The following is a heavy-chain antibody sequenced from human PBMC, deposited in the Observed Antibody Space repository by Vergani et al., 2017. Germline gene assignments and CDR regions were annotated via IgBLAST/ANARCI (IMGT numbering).Heavy chain of an antibody. CDR2: LSASDRRT. CDR3: AKVGRSEVAGTFGAFDI. D-gene: IGHD6-19*01. V-gene: IGHV3-23*01. Sequence: VHLLESGGGLVQSGGSLRLSCAASGFTFIMHAMSWVRQAPGKGLEWVSTLSASDRRTHYADSVKGRFTISRDISKNTLFLHMNSLRPEDTAVYYCAKVGRSEVAGTFGAFDIWGQGTMVTVSS. CDR1: GFTFIMHA. J-gene: IGHJ3*02.